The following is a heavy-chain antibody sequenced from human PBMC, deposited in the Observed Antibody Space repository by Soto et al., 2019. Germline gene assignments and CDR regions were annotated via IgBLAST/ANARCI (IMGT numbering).Heavy chain of an antibody. V-gene: IGHV4-4*07. J-gene: IGHJ5*02. CDR1: VCCIISYC. CDR3: PRQQGSLAEPGITNTCLET. CDR2: IYKSGST. Sequence: SSSXSLTWTFGVCCIISYCVMLIRHPAGKGLEFIGRIYKSGSTNYNPSLKSRVTMSVDTSKNQFSLKLNSVTAADTAVYFCPRQQGSLAEPGITNTCLETWGQRTLVKVYS. D-gene: IGHD3-10*01.